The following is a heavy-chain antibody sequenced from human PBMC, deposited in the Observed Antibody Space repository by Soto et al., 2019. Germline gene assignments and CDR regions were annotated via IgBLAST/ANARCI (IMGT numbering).Heavy chain of an antibody. CDR1: GGSISSGGYY. Sequence: SETLSLTCTVSGGSISSGGYYWSWIRQHPGKGLEWIGYIYYSGSTYYNPSLKSRVTISVDTSKNQFSLKLSSVTAADTAVYYCARDKWDCSGGSCGYYYGMDVWGQGTTVTVSS. V-gene: IGHV4-31*03. CDR2: IYYSGST. D-gene: IGHD2-15*01. J-gene: IGHJ6*02. CDR3: ARDKWDCSGGSCGYYYGMDV.